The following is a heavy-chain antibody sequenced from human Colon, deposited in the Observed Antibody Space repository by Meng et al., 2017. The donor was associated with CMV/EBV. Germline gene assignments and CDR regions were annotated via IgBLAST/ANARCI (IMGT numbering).Heavy chain of an antibody. CDR1: GCHFGSYG. J-gene: IGHJ4*02. Sequence: GASGCHFGSYGMHWVRQAPGKGLEWVAVIWHDGSQKYHADSVKGRFTISRDNSKNTLFLQMNSLTVEDTAVYFCARDMSAGKFYIDYWGQGILVTVSS. CDR2: IWHDGSQK. D-gene: IGHD3-16*01. V-gene: IGHV3-33*01. CDR3: ARDMSAGKFYIDY.